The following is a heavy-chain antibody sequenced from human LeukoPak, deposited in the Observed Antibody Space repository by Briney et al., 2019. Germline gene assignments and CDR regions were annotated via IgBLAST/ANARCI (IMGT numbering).Heavy chain of an antibody. CDR3: AKGRRSYGCLDY. J-gene: IGHJ4*02. D-gene: IGHD5-18*01. CDR2: ISGSGGST. V-gene: IGHV3-23*01. CDR1: GFTFSSYA. Sequence: GGSLRLSCTASGFTFSSYAMSWVRQAPGKGLEWVSAISGSGGSTYYADSVEGRFTISRDNSKNTLYLQMNSLRAEDTAVYYCAKGRRSYGCLDYWGQGTLVTVSS.